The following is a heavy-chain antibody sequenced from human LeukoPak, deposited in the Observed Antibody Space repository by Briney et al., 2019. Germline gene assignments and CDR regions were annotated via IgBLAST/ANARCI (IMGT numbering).Heavy chain of an antibody. J-gene: IGHJ4*02. D-gene: IGHD6-19*01. CDR2: INPNSGGT. V-gene: IGHV1-2*02. Sequence: ASVTVSCTASGHTFTGYYMHWVRQAPGQGLEWMGWINPNSGGTNYAQKFQGRVTMTRDTSISTAYMELSRLRSDDTAVYYCARDSSGWYRGYFDYWGQGTLVTVSS. CDR3: ARDSSGWYRGYFDY. CDR1: GHTFTGYY.